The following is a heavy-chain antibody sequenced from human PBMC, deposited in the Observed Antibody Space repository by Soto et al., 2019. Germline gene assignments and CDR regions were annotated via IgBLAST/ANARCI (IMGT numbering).Heavy chain of an antibody. Sequence: PGGSLRLSCAASGFTFSSYEMNWVRQAPGKGLEWVSYISSSVSTIYYADSVKGRFTISRDNAKNSLYLQMNSLRAEDTAVYYCARGEYYYDSSGYYFGYWGQGTLVTVSS. D-gene: IGHD3-22*01. CDR3: ARGEYYYDSSGYYFGY. J-gene: IGHJ4*02. CDR2: ISSSVSTI. CDR1: GFTFSSYE. V-gene: IGHV3-48*03.